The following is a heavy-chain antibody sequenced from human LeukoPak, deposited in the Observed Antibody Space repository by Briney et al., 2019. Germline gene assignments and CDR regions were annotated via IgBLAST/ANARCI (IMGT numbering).Heavy chain of an antibody. CDR1: GYIFTSYG. CDR2: IIPIFGTA. CDR3: TGGYQLLSDNWFDP. Sequence: SVKVSCKASGYIFTSYGISWVRQAPGQGLEWMGGIIPIFGTANYAQKFQGRVTITTDESTSTAYMELSSLRSEDTAVYYCTGGYQLLSDNWFDPWGQGTLVTVSS. J-gene: IGHJ5*02. V-gene: IGHV1-69*05. D-gene: IGHD2-2*01.